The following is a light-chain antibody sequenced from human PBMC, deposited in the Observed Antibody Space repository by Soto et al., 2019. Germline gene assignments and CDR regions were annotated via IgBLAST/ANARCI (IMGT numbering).Light chain of an antibody. CDR2: AAS. J-gene: IGKJ3*01. Sequence: IQLTQSPSSLSASVGDRVTITCRASQGISSYLAWYQQKPGKAPKLLIYAASTLQGGVPSRFSGSGSGTDFTLTISSLQPEDFAIYYCQQLNSYPLFGPGTKVDIK. CDR3: QQLNSYPL. V-gene: IGKV1-9*01. CDR1: QGISSY.